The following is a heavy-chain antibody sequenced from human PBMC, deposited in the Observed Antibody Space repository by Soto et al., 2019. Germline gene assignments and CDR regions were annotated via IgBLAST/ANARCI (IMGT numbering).Heavy chain of an antibody. J-gene: IGHJ4*02. V-gene: IGHV4-59*01. Sequence: SETLAVTCTVSGGSISSNYWTWIRQPPGKGLEWIGYVYNSGSTNYNPSLKSRVTISEDTSKSQFSLKVNSMTAADTAVYYCARYRRAAVAGYTLDNWGQGILVTVS. D-gene: IGHD6-13*01. CDR1: GGSISSNY. CDR3: ARYRRAAVAGYTLDN. CDR2: VYNSGST.